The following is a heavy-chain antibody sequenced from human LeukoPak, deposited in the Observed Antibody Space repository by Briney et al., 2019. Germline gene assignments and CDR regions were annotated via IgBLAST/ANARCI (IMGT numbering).Heavy chain of an antibody. J-gene: IGHJ3*02. CDR3: ATNQYYDSSGSDAFDI. V-gene: IGHV4-38-2*02. CDR2: IHHSGST. CDR1: GYSITSGYY. Sequence: SETLSLTCTVSGYSITSGYYWGWIRQPPGRGLEWIGTIHHSGSTYYNPSLKSRVTISVDTSKNQFSLNLSSVTAADTAVYYCATNQYYDSSGSDAFDIWGQGTMVTVSS. D-gene: IGHD3-22*01.